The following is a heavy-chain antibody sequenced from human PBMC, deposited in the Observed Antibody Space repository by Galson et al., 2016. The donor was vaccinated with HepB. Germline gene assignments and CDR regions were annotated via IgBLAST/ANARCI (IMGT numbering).Heavy chain of an antibody. Sequence: SLRLSCAASGFTFSAYGMHWVRQAPGKGLQWVAFIWYNGSNTYYADSVKGRFTISRDNSKNTLYLQMNSLRVEDTAVYYCARDANYYDSNGYYGELGYWGQGTLITVSS. CDR2: IWYNGSNT. CDR1: GFTFSAYG. J-gene: IGHJ4*02. V-gene: IGHV3-33*01. CDR3: ARDANYYDSNGYYGELGY. D-gene: IGHD3-22*01.